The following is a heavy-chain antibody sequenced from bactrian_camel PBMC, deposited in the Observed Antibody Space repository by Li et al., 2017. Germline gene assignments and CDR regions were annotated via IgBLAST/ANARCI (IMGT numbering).Heavy chain of an antibody. V-gene: IGHV3-2*01. D-gene: IGHD3*01. CDR3: AADPRGSVY. CDR1: VFTFSNYY. CDR2: IYADAGTP. J-gene: IGHJ4*01. Sequence: HVQLVESGGGLVQPGGSLRLSCAASVFTFSNYYISWVRQAPGKGLEWVSSIYADAGTPYYADSVKGRFTISRDNAKNTLYLQMNSLKTEDTAVYYCAADPRGSVYWGQGTQVTVS.